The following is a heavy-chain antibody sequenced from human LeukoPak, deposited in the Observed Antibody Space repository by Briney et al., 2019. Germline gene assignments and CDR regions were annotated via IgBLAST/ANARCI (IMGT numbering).Heavy chain of an antibody. CDR2: ISSSSSTI. D-gene: IGHD3-10*01. CDR3: AREEFAYYGSGSYMDV. J-gene: IGHJ6*03. V-gene: IGHV3-48*01. Sequence: GGSLRLSCAASGFTFSSYWMSWVRQAPGKGLEWVSYISSSSSTIYYADSVKGRFTISRDNAKNSLYLQMNSLRAEDTAVYYCAREEFAYYGSGSYMDVWGKGTTVTISS. CDR1: GFTFSSYW.